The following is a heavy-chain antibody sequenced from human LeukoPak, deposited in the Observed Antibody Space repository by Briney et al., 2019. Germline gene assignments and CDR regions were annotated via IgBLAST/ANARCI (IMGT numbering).Heavy chain of an antibody. J-gene: IGHJ4*02. CDR3: ARVADPRIAVAGHDY. CDR2: IDYSGST. V-gene: IGHV4-39*07. Sequence: PSQTLSLTCTVSGGSISSSSYYWGWIRQPPGKGLQWFGSIDYSGSTYYNPSLKSRVTISVDTSKNQFSLKLSSVTAADTAVYYCARVADPRIAVAGHDYWGQGTLVTVSS. CDR1: GGSISSSSYY. D-gene: IGHD6-19*01.